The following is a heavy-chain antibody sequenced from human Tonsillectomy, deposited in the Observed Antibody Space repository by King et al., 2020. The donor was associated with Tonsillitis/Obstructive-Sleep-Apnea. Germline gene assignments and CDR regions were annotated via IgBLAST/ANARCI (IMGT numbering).Heavy chain of an antibody. CDR1: GYTFTRNY. D-gene: IGHD3-10*02. CDR2: INPSDGST. Sequence: HVQLVESGAEVKKPGASVKVSCTASGYTFTRNYVHWVRQAPGQGLEWMGIINPSDGSTTYAQNFQGRVTMTRDTSTSTVNMELSSLRAEDTAVYYCVRDDKDVRHLDYWGQGSLVCVSS. J-gene: IGHJ4*02. V-gene: IGHV1-46*01. CDR3: VRDDKDVRHLDY.